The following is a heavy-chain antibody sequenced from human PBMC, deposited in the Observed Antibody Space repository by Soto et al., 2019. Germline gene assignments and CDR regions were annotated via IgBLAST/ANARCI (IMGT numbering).Heavy chain of an antibody. CDR1: GFTFSNAW. V-gene: IGHV3-33*08. D-gene: IGHD3-10*01. Sequence: VQQVESGGGLVKPGGSLRLSCAASGFTFSNAWMNWVRQAPGKGLEWVAVIWYDGSNKYYADSVKGRFTISRDNSKNTLYLQMNSLRAEDTAVYYCARDPLCYGSGSYGPQYYGMDVWGQGTTVTVSS. J-gene: IGHJ6*02. CDR3: ARDPLCYGSGSYGPQYYGMDV. CDR2: IWYDGSNK.